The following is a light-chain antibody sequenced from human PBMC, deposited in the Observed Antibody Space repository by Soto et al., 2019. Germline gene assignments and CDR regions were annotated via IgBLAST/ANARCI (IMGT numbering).Light chain of an antibody. Sequence: EIVMTQSPATLSVSQGERATLSLRASQSVSSTLAWYQQKPGQAPRLLIYGASTRATGIPARFSGSGSGTEFTLTISSLQSEDFAVYYCQQYNNWPCTFGQGTKLEIK. CDR3: QQYNNWPCT. V-gene: IGKV3-15*01. J-gene: IGKJ2*02. CDR1: QSVSST. CDR2: GAS.